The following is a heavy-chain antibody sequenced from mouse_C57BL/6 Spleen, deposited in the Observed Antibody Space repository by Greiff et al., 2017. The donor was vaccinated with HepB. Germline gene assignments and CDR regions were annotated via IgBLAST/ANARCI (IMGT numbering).Heavy chain of an antibody. V-gene: IGHV1-19*01. D-gene: IGHD2-4*01. CDR2: INPYNGGT. Sequence: EVQLQQSGPVLVKPGASVKMSCKASGYTFTDYYMNWVKQSHGKSLEWIGVINPYNGGTSYNQKFKGKATLTVDKSSSTAYMELNSLTSEDSAVYYCARLKDDSYWYVDVWGTGTTVTVSS. CDR1: GYTFTDYY. J-gene: IGHJ1*03. CDR3: ARLKDDSYWYVDV.